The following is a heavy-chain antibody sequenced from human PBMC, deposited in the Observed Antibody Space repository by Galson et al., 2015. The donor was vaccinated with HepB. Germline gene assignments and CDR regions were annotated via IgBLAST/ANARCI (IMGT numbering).Heavy chain of an antibody. J-gene: IGHJ4*02. Sequence: SLRLSCAASGFTFSSYGMHWVRQAPGKGLEWVAVIWYDGSTEYYSDSVKGRFTISRDNSKNTLYLQMNSLRAEDTAVYYCARGSWSEWLVLNYWGQGTLVTVSS. V-gene: IGHV3-33*08. D-gene: IGHD6-19*01. CDR1: GFTFSSYG. CDR2: IWYDGSTE. CDR3: ARGSWSEWLVLNY.